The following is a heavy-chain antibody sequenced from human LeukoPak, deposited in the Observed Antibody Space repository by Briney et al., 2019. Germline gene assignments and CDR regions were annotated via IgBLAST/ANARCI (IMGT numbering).Heavy chain of an antibody. Sequence: GGSLRLSCAASGFTFSTYAMSWVRQAPGKGLEWVSSISSSSSYIYYADSVKGRFTISRDNAKNSLYLQMNSLRAEDTAVYYCARDGPGIAAAGMGGDYWGQGTLVTVSS. V-gene: IGHV3-21*01. CDR2: ISSSSSYI. J-gene: IGHJ4*02. CDR3: ARDGPGIAAAGMGGDY. CDR1: GFTFSTYA. D-gene: IGHD6-13*01.